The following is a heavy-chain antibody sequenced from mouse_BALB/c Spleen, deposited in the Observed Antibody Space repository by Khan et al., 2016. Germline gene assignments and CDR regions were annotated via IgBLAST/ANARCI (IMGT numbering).Heavy chain of an antibody. CDR3: ARYYYGSSDY. CDR1: GDYITSAY. D-gene: IGHD1-1*01. V-gene: IGHV3-8*02. J-gene: IGHJ2*01. CDR2: ISSSGSN. Sequence: EVQLQESGPSLVKPSPTLSLTCSATGDYITSAYWHWIRKFPGKKLEYMGYISSSGSNTNNPSLNSRISITRDTSKKQYYLQLDSVSTEDTATYYCARYYYGSSDYWGQGTTLTVSS.